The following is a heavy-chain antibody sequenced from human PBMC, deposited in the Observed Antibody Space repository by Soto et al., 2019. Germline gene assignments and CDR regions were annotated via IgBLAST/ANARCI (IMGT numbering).Heavy chain of an antibody. Sequence: GESLRLSCAASGFTFSSYAMHWVRQAPGKGLEWVAVISYDGSNKYYADSVKGRFTISRDNSKNTLYLQMNSLRAEDTAVYYCARAFEAAAGYFDYWGQGTLVTVSS. J-gene: IGHJ4*02. V-gene: IGHV3-30-3*01. CDR2: ISYDGSNK. CDR1: GFTFSSYA. CDR3: ARAFEAAAGYFDY. D-gene: IGHD6-13*01.